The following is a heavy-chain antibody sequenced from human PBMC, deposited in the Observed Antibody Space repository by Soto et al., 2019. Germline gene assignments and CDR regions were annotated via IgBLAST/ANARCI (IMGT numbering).Heavy chain of an antibody. CDR3: ARDRLRYNWNDFPYYYYGMDV. J-gene: IGHJ6*02. Sequence: QVQLVESGGGVVQPGRSLRLSCAASGFTFSSYAMHWVRQAPGKGLEWVAVISYDGSNKYYADSVKGRFTISRDNSKNTLYIQMNSLRSEDTAVYYCARDRLRYNWNDFPYYYYGMDVWGQGTTVNVSS. D-gene: IGHD1-1*01. CDR1: GFTFSSYA. V-gene: IGHV3-30*14. CDR2: ISYDGSNK.